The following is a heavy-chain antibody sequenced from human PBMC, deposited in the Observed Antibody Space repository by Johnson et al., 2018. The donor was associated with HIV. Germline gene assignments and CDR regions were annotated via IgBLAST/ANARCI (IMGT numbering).Heavy chain of an antibody. J-gene: IGHJ3*02. D-gene: IGHD6-13*01. V-gene: IGHV3-66*02. CDR2: INSGGST. CDR1: GFTFSSNN. Sequence: VQLVESGGGVVQPGRSLRLSCAASGFTFSSNNMSWVRQAPGKGLEWVSVINSGGSTYYADSVKGRFTFSRDNAKNSLYLQMNSLRAEDTALYYCAKSSSAYAFDIWGQGTMVTVSS. CDR3: AKSSSAYAFDI.